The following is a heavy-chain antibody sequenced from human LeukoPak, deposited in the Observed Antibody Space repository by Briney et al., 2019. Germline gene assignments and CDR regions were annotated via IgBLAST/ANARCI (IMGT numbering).Heavy chain of an antibody. D-gene: IGHD6-13*01. CDR2: TNPNTGDT. Sequence: VKVSCKASGYTFTAYYMHWVRQAPGQGLEWMGWTNPNTGDTNYAQRFQGRVTMTRATSISTAYMDLSRLRSDDTAVYYCARDMWQQFDWFDPWGQGTLVTVSS. V-gene: IGHV1-2*02. CDR1: GYTFTAYY. CDR3: ARDMWQQFDWFDP. J-gene: IGHJ5*02.